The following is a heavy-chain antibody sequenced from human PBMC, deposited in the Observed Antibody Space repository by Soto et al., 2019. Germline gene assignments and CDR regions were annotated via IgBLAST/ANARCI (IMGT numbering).Heavy chain of an antibody. CDR3: AKEIYDYDSSGHPFDY. J-gene: IGHJ4*02. D-gene: IGHD3-22*01. Sequence: PGGSLRLSCAASGFTFSSYAMSWVRQAPGKGLEWVSAISGSCGSTYYADSVKGRFTISRDNSKNTLYLQMNSLRAEDTAVYYCAKEIYDYDSSGHPFDYWGQGTLVTVSS. CDR2: ISGSCGST. V-gene: IGHV3-23*01. CDR1: GFTFSSYA.